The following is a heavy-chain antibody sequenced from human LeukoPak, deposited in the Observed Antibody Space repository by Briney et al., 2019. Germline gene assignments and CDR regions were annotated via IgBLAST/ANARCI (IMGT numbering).Heavy chain of an antibody. V-gene: IGHV1-46*01. D-gene: IGHD3-10*01. CDR2: INPSGGST. CDR3: ARVLYAYGSGSYYFDY. Sequence: ASVKVSCKASGYTFTSYYMHWVRQAPGQGLEWMGIINPSGGSTSYAQKFQGRVTMTRDTSTSTVYMELSSLRSEVTAVYYCARVLYAYGSGSYYFDYWGQGTLVTVSS. J-gene: IGHJ4*02. CDR1: GYTFTSYY.